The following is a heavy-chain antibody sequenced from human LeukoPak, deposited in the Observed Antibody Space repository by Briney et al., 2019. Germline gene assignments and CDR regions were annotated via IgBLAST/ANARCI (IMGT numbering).Heavy chain of an antibody. D-gene: IGHD1-1*01. CDR1: GFTFSKFG. J-gene: IGHJ6*02. Sequence: PGGSLRLSCAASGFTFSKFGMHWVRQAPGKGLEWVAFIRYDGSNKYSADSVKGRFTISRDNSKNTLYLQMNSLRAEDTAMYYCAKDPPTSNDMDYYYYGMDVWGQGTTATVSS. CDR3: AKDPPTSNDMDYYYYGMDV. V-gene: IGHV3-30*02. CDR2: IRYDGSNK.